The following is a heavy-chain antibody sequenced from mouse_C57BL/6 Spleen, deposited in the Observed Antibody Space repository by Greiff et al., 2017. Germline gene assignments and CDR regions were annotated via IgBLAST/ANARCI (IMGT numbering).Heavy chain of an antibody. CDR1: GYTFTSYW. J-gene: IGHJ1*03. CDR3: TRCDYDDYWYFDV. Sequence: VQLQQSGTVLARPGASVKMSCKTSGYTFTSYWMHWVKQRPGQGLEWIGAIYPGNSDTSYNQKFKGKAKLTAVTSASTAYMELSSLTNEDSAVYYCTRCDYDDYWYFDVWGTGTTVTVSS. CDR2: IYPGNSDT. D-gene: IGHD2-4*01. V-gene: IGHV1-5*01.